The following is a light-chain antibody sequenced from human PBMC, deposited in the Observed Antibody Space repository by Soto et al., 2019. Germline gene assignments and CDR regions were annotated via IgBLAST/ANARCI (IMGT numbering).Light chain of an antibody. J-gene: IGKJ1*01. Sequence: EIVLTQSPGTLSLSPGERATLSCRASQSVSSSYLAWYQQKPGQAPRLLIYGASSRTTGIPDRFSGSGSGTDFTLTISRLEPADFGVYYCQEYGSSPPWTFGQGTKVEIK. CDR1: QSVSSSY. V-gene: IGKV3-20*01. CDR3: QEYGSSPPWT. CDR2: GAS.